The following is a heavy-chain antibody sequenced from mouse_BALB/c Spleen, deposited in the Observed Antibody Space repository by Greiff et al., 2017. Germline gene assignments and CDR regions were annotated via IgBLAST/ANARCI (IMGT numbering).Heavy chain of an antibody. V-gene: IGHV3-8*02. J-gene: IGHJ4*01. CDR1: GDSITSGY. CDR2: ISYSGST. D-gene: IGHD2-10*01. CDR3: ARYPSYGNYRAYAMDY. Sequence: DVQLQESGPSLVKPSQTLSLTCSVTGDSITSGYWNWIRKFPGNKLEYMGYISYSGSTYYNPSLKSRISITRDTSKNQYYLQLNSVTTEDTATYYCARYPSYGNYRAYAMDYWGQGTSVTVSS.